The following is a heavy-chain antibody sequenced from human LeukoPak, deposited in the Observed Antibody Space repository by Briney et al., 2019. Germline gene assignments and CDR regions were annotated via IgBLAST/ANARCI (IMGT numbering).Heavy chain of an antibody. CDR3: ARAGSSWRDFDY. J-gene: IGHJ4*02. CDR1: GGSISSYY. Sequence: SETLSLTCTVSGGSISSYYWSWIRQPPGKGLEWIGYIYNSGSTNYNPSLKSRVTISVDKSKNQFSLKLSSVTAADTAVYYCARAGSSWRDFDYWGQGTLVTVSS. CDR2: IYNSGST. V-gene: IGHV4-59*12. D-gene: IGHD6-13*01.